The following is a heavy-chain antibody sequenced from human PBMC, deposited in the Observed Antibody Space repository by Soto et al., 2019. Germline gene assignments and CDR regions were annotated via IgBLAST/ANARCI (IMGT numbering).Heavy chain of an antibody. V-gene: IGHV3-53*01. CDR2: IYSGGTT. D-gene: IGHD6-13*01. CDR1: GFTVSNNY. Sequence: LRLSCAASGFTVSNNYMRWVRQAPGKGLEWVSLIYSGGTTHYADSVKGRFTISRDNSKNTLYLQMNCLRVEDTAVYYCARDPPGIVASGAGGWGQGTLVTVSS. CDR3: ARDPPGIVASGAGG. J-gene: IGHJ4*02.